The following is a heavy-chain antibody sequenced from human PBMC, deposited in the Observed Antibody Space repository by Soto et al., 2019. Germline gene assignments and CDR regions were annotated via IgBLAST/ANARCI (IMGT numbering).Heavy chain of an antibody. CDR3: AHRRPYSNSPEYFFDY. V-gene: IGHV2-5*02. CDR2: LYWDDDK. Sequence: QITLKESGPTLVKPTQTLTLTCTFSGMSLSTNGLDVARIRQPPGKALEWLALLYWDDDKRYSPSLKNRLAITKGTSRNQVVLTRTDMDPLDTATYYCAHRRPYSNSPEYFFDYWGQGTLVTVSS. D-gene: IGHD6-6*01. J-gene: IGHJ4*02. CDR1: GMSLSTNGLD.